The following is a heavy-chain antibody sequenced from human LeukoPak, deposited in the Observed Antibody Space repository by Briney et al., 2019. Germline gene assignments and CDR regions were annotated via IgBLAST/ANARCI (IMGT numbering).Heavy chain of an antibody. CDR3: ARRVVEYSYGYGDWFDP. CDR2: IYHSGST. D-gene: IGHD5-18*01. J-gene: IGHJ5*02. Sequence: PSETLSLTCAVSGGSISCGGYSWSWIRQPPGKGLEWIGYIYHSGSTYYNPTLKSRVTISVYRSKNQFSLMLSSVTAADTAVYYCARRVVEYSYGYGDWFDPWGQGTLVTVSS. V-gene: IGHV4-30-2*01. CDR1: GGSISCGGYS.